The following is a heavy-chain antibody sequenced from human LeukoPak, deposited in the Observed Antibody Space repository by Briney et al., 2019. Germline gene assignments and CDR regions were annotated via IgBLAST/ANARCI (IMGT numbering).Heavy chain of an antibody. Sequence: SQTLSLTCNVSGVAISSSGGYYWSWIRLNPGKGLAWIGHIYYTGSAHYNPSLKSRIAMSVDTSRNQVSLKLTAVTAADTAVYYCASDQGFGGLAFAYWGQGAPVTVSS. V-gene: IGHV4-31*03. CDR2: IYYTGSA. CDR3: ASDQGFGGLAFAY. D-gene: IGHD3-10*01. CDR1: GVAISSSGGYY. J-gene: IGHJ4*02.